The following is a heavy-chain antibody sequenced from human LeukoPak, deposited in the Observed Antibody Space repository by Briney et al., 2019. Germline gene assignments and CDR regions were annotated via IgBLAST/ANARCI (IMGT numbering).Heavy chain of an antibody. J-gene: IGHJ4*02. V-gene: IGHV3-23*01. D-gene: IGHD3-22*01. CDR1: GFTFSTYF. CDR3: AKPYYYDNTGYVFDC. CDR2: ICGSGGST. Sequence: GGSLRLSCAASGFTFSTYFMSWVRQAPGAGLEWVSSICGSGGSTYYADSVKGRFTISRDSSKNTVYLEMNSLRAEDTAVYYCAKPYYYDNTGYVFDCWGQGTLVTVSS.